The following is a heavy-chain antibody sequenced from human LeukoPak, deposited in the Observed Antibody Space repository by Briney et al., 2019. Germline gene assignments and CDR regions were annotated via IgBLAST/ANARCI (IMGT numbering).Heavy chain of an antibody. CDR3: ARDLGELLGYYGMDV. D-gene: IGHD3-10*01. V-gene: IGHV3-30-3*01. CDR1: GFTFSSYA. Sequence: PGRSLRLSCAASGFTFSSYAMHWVRQAPGKGLEWVAVISYDGSNKYYADSVKGRFTISRDNSKNTLYLQMNSLGAEDTAVYYCARDLGELLGYYGMDVWGQGTTVTVSS. J-gene: IGHJ6*02. CDR2: ISYDGSNK.